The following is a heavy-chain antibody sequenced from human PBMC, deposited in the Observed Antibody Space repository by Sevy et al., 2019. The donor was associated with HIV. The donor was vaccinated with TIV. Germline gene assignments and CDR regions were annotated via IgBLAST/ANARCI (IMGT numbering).Heavy chain of an antibody. Sequence: GGSLRLSCTASGFTFSSYDMNWVRQAPGKGLEWVSKISSSGSSIYYADSVKGRFRISRENAKTSMNLQMNSLRAKDTAVYYCTRNGGAFDNGFDPWGQGTLVTVSS. CDR1: GFTFSSYD. CDR3: TRNGGAFDNGFDP. CDR2: ISSSGSSI. J-gene: IGHJ5*02. D-gene: IGHD2-8*01. V-gene: IGHV3-48*03.